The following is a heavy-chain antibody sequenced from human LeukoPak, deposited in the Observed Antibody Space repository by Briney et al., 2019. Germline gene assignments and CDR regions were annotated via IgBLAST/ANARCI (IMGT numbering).Heavy chain of an antibody. CDR1: GGSISSYY. CDR2: IYYSGST. D-gene: IGHD3-10*01. Sequence: SETLSLTCTVSGGSISSYYWSWIRQPPGKGLEWIGYIYYSGSTNYNPSPKSRVTISVDTSKNQFSLKLSSVTAADTAVYYCARANYGSGSYYNVDWFDPWGQGTLVTVSS. J-gene: IGHJ5*02. V-gene: IGHV4-59*01. CDR3: ARANYGSGSYYNVDWFDP.